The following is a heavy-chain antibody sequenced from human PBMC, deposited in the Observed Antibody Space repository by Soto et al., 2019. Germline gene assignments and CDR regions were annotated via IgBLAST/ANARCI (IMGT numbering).Heavy chain of an antibody. J-gene: IGHJ5*02. V-gene: IGHV1-3*01. D-gene: IGHD1-26*01. CDR3: ARDGRTDNWFDP. CDR2: INAGNGNT. CDR1: VYAFTSYA. Sequence: GASVKVSCTASVYAFTSYAMHWVRQAPGQRLEWMGWINAGNGNTKYSQKFQGRVTITRDTSASTAYMELSSLRSEDTAVYYCARDGRTDNWFDPLGQGTLVTVSS.